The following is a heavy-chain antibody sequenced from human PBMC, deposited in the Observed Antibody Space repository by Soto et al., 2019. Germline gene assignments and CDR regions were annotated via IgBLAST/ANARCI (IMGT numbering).Heavy chain of an antibody. CDR1: GYTFTSYG. CDR3: ARVQYSGYDYHTRQCDL. D-gene: IGHD5-12*01. J-gene: IGHJ2*01. V-gene: IGHV1-18*01. Sequence: ASVKVSCKASGYTFTSYGISWVRQAPGQGLEWMGWISAYNGNTNYAQKLQGRVTMTTDTSTSTAYMELRSLRSDDTAVYYCARVQYSGYDYHTRQCDLWGRGTLVTVSS. CDR2: ISAYNGNT.